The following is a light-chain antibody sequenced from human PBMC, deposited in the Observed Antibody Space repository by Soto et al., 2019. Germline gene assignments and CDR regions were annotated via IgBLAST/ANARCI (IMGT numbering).Light chain of an antibody. Sequence: DFQMTQSPSSLSASVGDRVTITCRASQGINNHLAWFQQKPGKVPKVLIYAASTLQSGVPSRFSGSGSGTDLTHTISNQQPEDFATHYCPSFNRAPPPGTFGGGTMMEIK. CDR2: AAS. J-gene: IGKJ4*01. V-gene: IGKV1-27*01. CDR3: PSFNRAPPPGT. CDR1: QGINNH.